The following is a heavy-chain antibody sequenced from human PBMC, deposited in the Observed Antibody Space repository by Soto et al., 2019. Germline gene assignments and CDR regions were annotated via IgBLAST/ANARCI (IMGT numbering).Heavy chain of an antibody. D-gene: IGHD2-21*01. J-gene: IGHJ6*04. CDR1: GYTFTSYG. V-gene: IGHV1-18*01. Sequence: ASVNVSCKASGYTFTSYGISWVRQAPGQGLEWMGWISAYNGNTNYAQKLQGRVTMTTDTSTSTAYMELRSLRSDDTAVYYCARKRGGLKRIYSCGMDVGGKGTTVTASS. CDR3: ARKRGGLKRIYSCGMDV. CDR2: ISAYNGNT.